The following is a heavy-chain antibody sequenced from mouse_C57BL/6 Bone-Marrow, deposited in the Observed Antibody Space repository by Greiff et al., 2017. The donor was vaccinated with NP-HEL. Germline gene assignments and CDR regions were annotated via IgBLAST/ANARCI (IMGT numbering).Heavy chain of an antibody. D-gene: IGHD1-1*01. CDR2: IHPNSGST. CDR1: GYTFTSYW. Sequence: QVQLQQSGAEPVKPGASVKLSCKASGYTFTSYWMHWVKQRPGQGLEWIGMIHPNSGSTNYNEKFKSKATLTVDKSSSTAYMQLSSLTSEDSAVYYCARPYYYGSSSWFAYWGQGTLVTVSA. J-gene: IGHJ3*01. V-gene: IGHV1-64*01. CDR3: ARPYYYGSSSWFAY.